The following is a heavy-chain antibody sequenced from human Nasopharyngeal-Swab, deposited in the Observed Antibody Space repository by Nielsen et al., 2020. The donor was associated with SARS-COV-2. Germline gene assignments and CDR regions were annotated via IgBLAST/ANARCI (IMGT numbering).Heavy chain of an antibody. V-gene: IGHV5-51*01. CDR2: IYPGDSDT. CDR3: ARHYYGSGSYIDY. J-gene: IGHJ4*02. D-gene: IGHD3-10*01. Sequence: GGSLRLSCKGSRYSFTSYWIGWVRQMPGKGLEWMGIIYPGDSDTRYSPSFQGQVTISADKSISTAYLQWSSLKASDTAMYYCARHYYGSGSYIDYWGQGTLVTVSS. CDR1: RYSFTSYW.